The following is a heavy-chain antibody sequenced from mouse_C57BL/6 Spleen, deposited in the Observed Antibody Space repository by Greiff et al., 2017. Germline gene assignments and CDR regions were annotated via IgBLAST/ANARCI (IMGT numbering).Heavy chain of an antibody. V-gene: IGHV7-3*01. D-gene: IGHD1-1*01. CDR1: GFTFTDYY. Sequence: EVMLVESGGGLVQPGGSLSLSCAASGFTFTDYYMSWVRQPPGTALEWLGFIRNKANGYTTEYSASVKGRFTISRDNSQSILYLQMNALRAEDSATYYCARTSSHFDYWGQGTILTVSS. J-gene: IGHJ2*01. CDR2: IRNKANGYTT. CDR3: ARTSSHFDY.